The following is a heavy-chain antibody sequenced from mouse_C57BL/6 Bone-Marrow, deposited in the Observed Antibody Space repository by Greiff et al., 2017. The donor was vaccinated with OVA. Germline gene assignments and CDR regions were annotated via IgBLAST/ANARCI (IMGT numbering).Heavy chain of an antibody. CDR1: GYSFTGYY. Sequence: VQLKESGPELVKPGASVKISCKASGYSFTGYYMNWVKQSPEKSLEWIGEINPSTGGTTYNQKFKAKATLTVDKSSSPAYMQLKSLTSEDSAVYYCARGGTGPFAYWGQGTLVTVSA. CDR3: ARGGTGPFAY. J-gene: IGHJ3*01. CDR2: INPSTGGT. D-gene: IGHD4-1*01. V-gene: IGHV1-42*01.